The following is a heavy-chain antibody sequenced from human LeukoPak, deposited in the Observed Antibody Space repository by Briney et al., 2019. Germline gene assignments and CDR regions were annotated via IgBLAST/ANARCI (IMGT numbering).Heavy chain of an antibody. V-gene: IGHV4-61*01. CDR3: ATKGPRRGYFDY. J-gene: IGHJ4*02. CDR1: GGSVSSDSYY. CDR2: IYYTGST. Sequence: SETLSLTCTVSGGSVSSDSYYWSWIRQPPGKGLEWIGYIYYTGSTNYNPSLKGRVTISVDMSKNQFSLKLTSVTAADTAVYYCATKGPRRGYFDYWGQGTLVAVSS.